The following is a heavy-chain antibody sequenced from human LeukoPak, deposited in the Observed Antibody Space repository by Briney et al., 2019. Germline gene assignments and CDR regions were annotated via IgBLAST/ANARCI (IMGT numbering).Heavy chain of an antibody. CDR1: GYIFTNYW. Sequence: KVGESLKISCKGSGYIFTNYWIGWVREMPGKGLEWMGIIYPGDSDTSYSPSFQGQVIISADKSISTAYLQWSSLKASDNAMYYCARRSAAAPDYWGQGTLVTVSS. J-gene: IGHJ4*02. CDR2: IYPGDSDT. V-gene: IGHV5-51*01. CDR3: ARRSAAAPDY. D-gene: IGHD6-25*01.